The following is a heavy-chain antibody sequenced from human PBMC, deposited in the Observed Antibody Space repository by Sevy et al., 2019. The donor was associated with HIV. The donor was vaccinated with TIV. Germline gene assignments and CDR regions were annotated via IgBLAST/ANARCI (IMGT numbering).Heavy chain of an antibody. CDR2: IGTVGDT. Sequence: GGSLRLSCAASGFTFSSHDMHWVRQATGKGLEWISSIGTVGDTYYIGSVKGRFTISREDAKKSFYLQMNSLRDDDTAVYYCARGQRLAPPWGFDLWGRGNLVTVSS. V-gene: IGHV3-13*01. CDR1: GFTFSSHD. D-gene: IGHD6-25*01. J-gene: IGHJ2*01. CDR3: ARGQRLAPPWGFDL.